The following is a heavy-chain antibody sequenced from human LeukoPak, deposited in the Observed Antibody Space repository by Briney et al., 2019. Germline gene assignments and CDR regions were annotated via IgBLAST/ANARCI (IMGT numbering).Heavy chain of an antibody. CDR3: ARDDYGETFDY. D-gene: IGHD4-17*01. CDR1: GFAFSDFS. CDR2: ISGLGGST. J-gene: IGHJ4*02. Sequence: TGGSLRLSCAASGFAFSDFSMVWVRQAPGKGLEWVSAISGLGGSTYYADSVKGRFTISRDNSKNTLYLQMNSLRAEDTAVYYCARDDYGETFDYWGQGTLVTVSS. V-gene: IGHV3-23*01.